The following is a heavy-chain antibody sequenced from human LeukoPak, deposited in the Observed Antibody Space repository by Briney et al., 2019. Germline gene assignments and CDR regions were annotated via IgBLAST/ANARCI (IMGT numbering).Heavy chain of an antibody. CDR1: GGTFSSHA. V-gene: IGHV1-69*13. J-gene: IGHJ4*02. D-gene: IGHD4-11*01. CDR3: ARGGLTTASFGY. Sequence: SVKVSCKASGGTFSSHAISRVRQAPGQGLEWMGGIIPIFGTASYAQKFQGRVTITADESTSTAYMELSSLRSEDTAVYYCARGGLTTASFGYWGQGTLVTVSS. CDR2: IIPIFGTA.